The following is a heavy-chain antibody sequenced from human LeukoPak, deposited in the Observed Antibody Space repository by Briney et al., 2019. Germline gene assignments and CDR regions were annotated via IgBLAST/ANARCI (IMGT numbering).Heavy chain of an antibody. CDR3: ARDSSYDFWSGNGGFDY. D-gene: IGHD3-3*01. CDR1: GGSISSYY. Sequence: SETLSLTCTVSGGSISSYYWSWIREPAGKGLEWIGRIYTSGSTNYNPSLKSRVTMSVDTSKNQFSLKLSSVTAADTAVYYCARDSSYDFWSGNGGFDYWGQGTLVTVSS. CDR2: IYTSGST. V-gene: IGHV4-4*07. J-gene: IGHJ4*02.